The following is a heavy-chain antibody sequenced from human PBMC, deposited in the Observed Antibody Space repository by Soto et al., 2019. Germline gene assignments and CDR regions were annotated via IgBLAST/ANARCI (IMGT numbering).Heavy chain of an antibody. CDR3: ARATRGLIDY. Sequence: EVQLVESGGGLIQPGGSLRLSCAASGFSVSSNYMSWVRQAPGKGLEWVAVIYSGSTTYYPDYVKGRFTISRDSSKNTLYLQMNSLRAEDTAMYYCARATRGLIDYWGQGTLVTVSS. V-gene: IGHV3-53*01. CDR1: GFSVSSNY. J-gene: IGHJ4*02. CDR2: IYSGSTT.